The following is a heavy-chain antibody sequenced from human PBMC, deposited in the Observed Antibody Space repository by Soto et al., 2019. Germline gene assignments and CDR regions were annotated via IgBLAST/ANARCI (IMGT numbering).Heavy chain of an antibody. CDR3: AVYSSGNSPYAPFGY. CDR2: ISDSGDAT. V-gene: IGHV3-23*01. CDR1: GFTFSSYA. Sequence: VGSLRLSCAASGFTFSSYAMTWVRQAPLEGLEWVSSISDSGDATYYAYSFKVRFTISRDDSKNTLYLQMNSLGAEDTAVCYCAVYSSGNSPYAPFGYGGQGTLVTVSS. D-gene: IGHD1-26*01. J-gene: IGHJ4*02.